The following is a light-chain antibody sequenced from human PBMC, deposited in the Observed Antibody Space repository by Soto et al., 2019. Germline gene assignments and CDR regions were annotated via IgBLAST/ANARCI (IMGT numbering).Light chain of an antibody. CDR3: QQSYNGPFT. CDR1: QSISRY. CDR2: SAS. J-gene: IGKJ3*01. V-gene: IGKV1-39*01. Sequence: DIQMTQSPSSLSASVGDRVTVTCRAGQSISRYLNWYQQRPGKAPNLLIYSASSLQTGVPSRFSGSGSGIDFTLIITNLQPEDFATYYCQQSYNGPFTFGPGTKVDL.